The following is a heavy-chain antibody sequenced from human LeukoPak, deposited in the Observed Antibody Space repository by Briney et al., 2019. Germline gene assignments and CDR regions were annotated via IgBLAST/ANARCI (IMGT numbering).Heavy chain of an antibody. CDR1: GDSVSNVSYY. D-gene: IGHD3-10*01. V-gene: IGHV4-39*01. CDR3: ASLVRGGTFYYYMDV. J-gene: IGHJ6*03. Sequence: PSETLSLTCTVSGDSVSNVSYYWAWIRQPPGKGLEWIASVYYTGSTYYNPSLKSRVAISVDTSKNQFSLTLSSVTAADTGVYFCASLVRGGTFYYYMDVWGRGTSVTVSS. CDR2: VYYTGST.